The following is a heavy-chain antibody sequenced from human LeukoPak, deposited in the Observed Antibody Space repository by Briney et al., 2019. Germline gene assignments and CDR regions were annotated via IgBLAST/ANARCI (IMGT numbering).Heavy chain of an antibody. D-gene: IGHD2/OR15-2a*01. V-gene: IGHV4-34*01. CDR2: INHSGST. Sequence: PSETLSLTCAVYGGSFSAYYWSWIRQTPGKGLEWIGEINHSGSTNYNPSLKSRVIISVDTSKNQLSLKLSSVTAADTAVYYCARVDKNGGTTFDYWGQGTLVTVSS. CDR1: GGSFSAYY. J-gene: IGHJ4*02. CDR3: ARVDKNGGTTFDY.